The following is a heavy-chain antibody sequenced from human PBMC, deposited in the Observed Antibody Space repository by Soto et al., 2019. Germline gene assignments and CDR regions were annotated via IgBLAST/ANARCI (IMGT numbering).Heavy chain of an antibody. CDR1: GYTFTGYY. Sequence: GAPVKVSCKASGYTFTGYYMHWVRQAPGQGLEWMGWINPNSGGTNYAQKFQGWVTMTRDTSISTAYMELSRLRSDDTAVYYCARAGGYCSGGSCPASDYWGQGTLVTVSS. CDR2: INPNSGGT. CDR3: ARAGGYCSGGSCPASDY. V-gene: IGHV1-2*04. J-gene: IGHJ4*02. D-gene: IGHD2-15*01.